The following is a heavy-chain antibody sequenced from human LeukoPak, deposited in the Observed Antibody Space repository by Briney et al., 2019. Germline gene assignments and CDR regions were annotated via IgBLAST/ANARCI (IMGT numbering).Heavy chain of an antibody. CDR1: GYTFTSYY. J-gene: IGHJ4*02. CDR2: INPSGGST. V-gene: IGHV1-46*01. CDR3: VMYYYDSSGPGD. Sequence: ASVKVSCKASGYTFTSYYMHWVRQAPGQGLEWMGIINPSGGSTSYAQKFQGRVTMTRDTSTGTVYMELSSLRSEDTAVYYCVMYYYDSSGPGDWGQGTLVTVSS. D-gene: IGHD3-22*01.